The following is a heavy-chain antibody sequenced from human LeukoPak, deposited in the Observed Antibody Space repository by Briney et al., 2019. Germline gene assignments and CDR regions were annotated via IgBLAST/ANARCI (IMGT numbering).Heavy chain of an antibody. J-gene: IGHJ4*02. Sequence: SETMSLTCALSCYSIRSGYYWGWVRQPPGQGLEWIGSTHHSGTTYYNPSLKSRGIISVDTSRNQFSLNLLSLTAADAAVYYCARVQESEYCRSTHCYYFDSWGQGTLVTVSS. CDR1: CYSIRSGYY. CDR2: THHSGTT. V-gene: IGHV4-38-2*01. D-gene: IGHD2-2*01. CDR3: ARVQESEYCRSTHCYYFDS.